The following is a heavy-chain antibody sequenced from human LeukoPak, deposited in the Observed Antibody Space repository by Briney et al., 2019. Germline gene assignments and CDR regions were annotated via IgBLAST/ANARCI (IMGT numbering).Heavy chain of an antibody. V-gene: IGHV4-30-4*01. CDR2: IPYSGIT. D-gene: IGHD2-15*01. CDR1: GGSISSGDSY. Sequence: SQTLSLTCTVSGGSISSGDSYWSWIREPPGKGLEWIGYIPYSGITYYNPSLQSRVTISLDTSKNQFSLKLTSVTAADTAVYYCARTGYCSGGSCYWELWFDPWGQGTLVTVSS. CDR3: ARTGYCSGGSCYWELWFDP. J-gene: IGHJ5*02.